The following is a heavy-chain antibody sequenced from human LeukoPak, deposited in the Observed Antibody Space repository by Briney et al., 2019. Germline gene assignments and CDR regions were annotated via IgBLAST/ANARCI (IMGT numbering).Heavy chain of an antibody. D-gene: IGHD4-23*01. V-gene: IGHV3-48*04. CDR2: ISDTGSTI. CDR1: GFTFGTYR. CDR3: ARVVTRSTNPLQYYNYYMDV. Sequence: GGSLRLSCAASGFTFGTYRMNWVRQAPGKGLEWISYISDTGSTIYQADSVRGRFTISRDNARNSLSLQMNSLRAEDTAVYYCARVVTRSTNPLQYYNYYMDVWGKGTTVTVSS. J-gene: IGHJ6*03.